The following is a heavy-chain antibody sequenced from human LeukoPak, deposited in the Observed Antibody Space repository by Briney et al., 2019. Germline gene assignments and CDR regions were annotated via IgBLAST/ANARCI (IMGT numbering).Heavy chain of an antibody. D-gene: IGHD3-10*01. CDR3: ARDAESDYYGSAEI. CDR2: IIPILGIA. J-gene: IGHJ3*02. V-gene: IGHV1-69*04. CDR1: GGTFSSYA. Sequence: ASVKVSCKASGGTFSSYAISWVRQAPGQGLEWMGRIIPILGIANYAQKFQGRVTITADKSTSTAYMELSSLRSEDTAVYYCARDAESDYYGSAEIWGQGTMVTVSS.